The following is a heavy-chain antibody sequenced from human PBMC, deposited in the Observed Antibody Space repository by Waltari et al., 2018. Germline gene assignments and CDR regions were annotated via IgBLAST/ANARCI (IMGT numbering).Heavy chain of an antibody. CDR3: ARGSIGSNPLDY. Sequence: QVQLQQWGAGLLKPSETLSLTCGVNAGSLSGYSWAWIRLSPGKGLEWIGEINYSGKTDYNPSLKSRVTMTIDTSNNHLSLMLTSVTASDTAIYYCARGSIGSNPLDYWGQGTLVTVSS. D-gene: IGHD2-2*03. J-gene: IGHJ4*02. CDR2: INYSGKT. V-gene: IGHV4-34*02. CDR1: AGSLSGYS.